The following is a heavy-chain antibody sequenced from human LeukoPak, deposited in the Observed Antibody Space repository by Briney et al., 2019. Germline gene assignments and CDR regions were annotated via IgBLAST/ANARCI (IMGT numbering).Heavy chain of an antibody. J-gene: IGHJ4*02. V-gene: IGHV1-18*03. D-gene: IGHD3-16*01. CDR3: TWGPNQYYFDY. CDR2: ISAYNGNT. CDR1: GYTFTSYG. Sequence: GASVKVSCKASGYTFTSYGISWVRQAPGQGLEWMGWISAYNGNTNYAQKLQGRVTMTTDTSTSTAYMELRSLKSDDMAVYYCTWGPNQYYFDYWGQGTLVTVSS.